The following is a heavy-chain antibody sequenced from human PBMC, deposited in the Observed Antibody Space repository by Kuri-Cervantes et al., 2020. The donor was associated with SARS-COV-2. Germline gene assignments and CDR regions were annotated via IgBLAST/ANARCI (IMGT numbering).Heavy chain of an antibody. V-gene: IGHV3-21*01. CDR1: GFTFSSYS. D-gene: IGHD2-2*01. CDR2: ISSSSSYI. J-gene: IGHJ6*02. Sequence: GGSLRLSCAASGFTFSSYSMNWVRQAPGKGLEWVSSISSSSSYIYYADSVKGRFTISRDNAKNSLYLQMDSLRAEDTAVYYCALSSTSRNYYYYGMDVWGQGTTVTVSS. CDR3: ALSSTSRNYYYYGMDV.